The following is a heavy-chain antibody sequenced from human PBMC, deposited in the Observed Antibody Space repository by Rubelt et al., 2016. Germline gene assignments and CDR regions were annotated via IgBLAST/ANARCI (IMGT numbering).Heavy chain of an antibody. CDR1: GGSLSGYF. CDR2: ISHNGRP. J-gene: IGHJ4*02. D-gene: IGHD2-21*01. V-gene: IGHV4-34*01. CDR3: ARHRADDPIAVFDY. Sequence: KPSETLSLPCGVYGGSLSGYFWKRIRQSPGTGLEWVGGISHNGRPTYKPFLKRPANNSNDTTKDQSSLKLTSVTTADTAVYFCARHRADDPIAVFDYWGRGTLVTVSS.